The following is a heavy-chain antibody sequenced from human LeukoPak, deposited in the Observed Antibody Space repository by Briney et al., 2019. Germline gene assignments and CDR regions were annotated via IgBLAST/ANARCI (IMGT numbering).Heavy chain of an antibody. CDR1: GFTFSSYS. CDR2: ISSSSSYI. V-gene: IGHV3-21*01. J-gene: IGHJ4*02. D-gene: IGHD1-14*01. CDR3: ARDAEWQLGLIDY. Sequence: PGGSLRLSCAASGFTFSSYSMNWVRQAPGKGLEWVSSISSSSSYIYYADSVKGRFTISRDNAKNSLYLQMNSLRAEDTAVYYCARDAEWQLGLIDYWGQGTLVTVSS.